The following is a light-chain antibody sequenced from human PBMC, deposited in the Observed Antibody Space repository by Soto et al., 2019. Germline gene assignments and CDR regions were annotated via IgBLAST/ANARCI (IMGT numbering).Light chain of an antibody. J-gene: IGKJ4*01. CDR3: QQYENWPPRLT. Sequence: EIVMTQSPATLSVSPGERATLFCRASQSVGSNLAWYQHKPGQAPRLLIFGASTRATGIPARFSGSGSGTEFTLTISGLQSEDFAVDYWQQYENWPPRLTCGGGTKVEI. V-gene: IGKV3-15*01. CDR1: QSVGSN. CDR2: GAS.